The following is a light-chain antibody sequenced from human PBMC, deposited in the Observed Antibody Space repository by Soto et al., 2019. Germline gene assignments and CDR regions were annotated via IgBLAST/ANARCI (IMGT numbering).Light chain of an antibody. J-gene: IGKJ1*01. CDR1: QSISSW. Sequence: DIQMTQSPSTLSASVGDRVTITCRARQSISSWLAWYQQKPGKAPNLLIYKASNLQSGVPSRFIGSGSGTEFTLTISSLQPDDFATYYCQQYNSYSETFGQGTKVEI. V-gene: IGKV1-5*03. CDR2: KAS. CDR3: QQYNSYSET.